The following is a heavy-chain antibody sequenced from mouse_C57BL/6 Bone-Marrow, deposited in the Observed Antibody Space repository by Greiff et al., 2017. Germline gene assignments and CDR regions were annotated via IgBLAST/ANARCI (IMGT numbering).Heavy chain of an antibody. CDR3: ARCITTVVAPGIAY. V-gene: IGHV1-81*01. J-gene: IGHJ3*01. D-gene: IGHD1-1*01. CDR1: GFTFTSYG. Sequence: QVQLLQSGAELARPGASVKLSCAASGFTFTSYGICWVKQTTGQGLEWIGEICPRSGNTYYNEKVKGKVTLTADKSPSTAYMDLRRLTSEDSAVYFCARCITTVVAPGIAYWGQGTLVTVSA. CDR2: ICPRSGNT.